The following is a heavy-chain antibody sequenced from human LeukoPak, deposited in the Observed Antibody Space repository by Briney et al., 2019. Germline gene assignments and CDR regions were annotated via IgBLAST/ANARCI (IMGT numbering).Heavy chain of an antibody. CDR3: ASGRWLQFRLDY. Sequence: ASVKVSCKASGYTFTSYGISWVRQAPGQGLEWMGWISAYNGNTNYAQKLQGRVTMTTDTSASTAYMELRSLRSDDTAVYYCASGRWLQFRLDYWGQGTLVTVSS. CDR1: GYTFTSYG. D-gene: IGHD5-24*01. CDR2: ISAYNGNT. J-gene: IGHJ4*02. V-gene: IGHV1-18*01.